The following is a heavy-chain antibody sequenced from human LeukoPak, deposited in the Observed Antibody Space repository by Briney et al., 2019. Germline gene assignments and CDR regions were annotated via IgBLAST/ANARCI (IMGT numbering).Heavy chain of an antibody. CDR2: INPDGNRS. Sequence: GGSLRLSCAASGFTLSSNWMHWVRQAPGKGLGWVAKINPDGNRSDYVDSVQDRFTISRDNAKNTLYLQMDSLKAADTAVSSCTRGPADWGQGPLVIVSS. V-gene: IGHV3-74*01. CDR1: GFTLSSNW. CDR3: TRGPAD. J-gene: IGHJ1*01.